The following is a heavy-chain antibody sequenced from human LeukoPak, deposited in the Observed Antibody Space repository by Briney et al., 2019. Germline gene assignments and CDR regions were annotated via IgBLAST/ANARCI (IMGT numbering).Heavy chain of an antibody. J-gene: IGHJ5*02. CDR1: GGSFSGYY. Sequence: SETLSLTCAVYGGSFSGYYWSWIRQPPGKGLEWIGEINHSGSTNYNPSLKSRVTISVDASKNQFSLKLSSVTAADTAVYYCARGLLWFGSKGWFDPWGQGTLVTVSS. D-gene: IGHD3-10*01. CDR2: INHSGST. V-gene: IGHV4-34*01. CDR3: ARGLLWFGSKGWFDP.